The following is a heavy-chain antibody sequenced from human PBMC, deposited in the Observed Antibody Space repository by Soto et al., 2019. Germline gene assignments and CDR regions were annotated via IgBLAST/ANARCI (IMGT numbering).Heavy chain of an antibody. CDR1: GGSISSSSYY. CDR2: IYYSGST. D-gene: IGHD3-3*01. J-gene: IGHJ6*02. CDR3: ARRPNLEWRIYYGMDV. V-gene: IGHV4-39*01. Sequence: SETLSLTCTVYGGSISSSSYYWGWIRQPPGKGLEWIGSIYYSGSTYYNPSLKSRVTISVDTSKNQFSLKLSSVTAADTAVYYCARRPNLEWRIYYGMDVWGQGTTVTVSS.